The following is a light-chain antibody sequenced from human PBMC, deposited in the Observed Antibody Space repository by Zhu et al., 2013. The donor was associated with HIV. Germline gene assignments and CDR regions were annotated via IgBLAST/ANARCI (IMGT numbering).Light chain of an antibody. J-gene: IGKJ3*01. CDR3: QQYSLWPQFT. CDR1: QSVTNTY. V-gene: IGKV3-20*01. CDR2: GAS. Sequence: EIVLTQSPGTLSLSPGERATLSCRASQSVTNTYLVWYYQRPGQAPRLLMYGASSRATGIPDRFSGSGSGTDFTLTISRLEPEDCALYFCQQYSLWPQFTFGPGTKLDI.